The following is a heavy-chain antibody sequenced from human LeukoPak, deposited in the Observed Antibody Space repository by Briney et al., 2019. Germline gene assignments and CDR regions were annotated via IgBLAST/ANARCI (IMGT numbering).Heavy chain of an antibody. Sequence: SVKVSCKASGGTFSSYAISWVRQAPGQGLEWMGRIIPILGIANYAQKFQGRVTITADKSTSTAYMELSSLRSEDTAVYYCASGSYRVWFYYGMDVWGQGTTVTVSS. D-gene: IGHD3-9*01. CDR3: ASGSYRVWFYYGMDV. J-gene: IGHJ6*02. CDR1: GGTFSSYA. V-gene: IGHV1-69*04. CDR2: IIPILGIA.